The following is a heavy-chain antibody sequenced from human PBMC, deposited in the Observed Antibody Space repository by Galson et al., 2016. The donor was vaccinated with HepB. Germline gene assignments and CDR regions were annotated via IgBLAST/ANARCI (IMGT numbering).Heavy chain of an antibody. Sequence: SETLSLTCNVSGGSISSSSYYWAWIRQPPGKGLEWIGSIYYSGATYYNPSLRSRSAISVDTSKTQFSLKLTSVTAADMALYYCARGEGGSGWFHLWGQGTLVIVSS. D-gene: IGHD6-19*01. J-gene: IGHJ5*02. CDR2: IYYSGAT. V-gene: IGHV4-39*01. CDR3: ARGEGGSGWFHL. CDR1: GGSISSSSYY.